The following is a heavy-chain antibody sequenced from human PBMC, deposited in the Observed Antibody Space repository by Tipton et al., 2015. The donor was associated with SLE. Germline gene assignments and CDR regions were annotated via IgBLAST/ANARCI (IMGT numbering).Heavy chain of an antibody. CDR2: IFSGGST. D-gene: IGHD1-7*01. CDR1: GFAFNNYA. J-gene: IGHJ4*02. Sequence: SLRLSCASSGFAFNNYAMAWVRQAPGKGLEWVSVIFSGGSTYFPDSMKGRFTISRDSAENTLYLQMNSLRAEDTAVYYCARDFTGPKDYWGQGTLVTVSS. V-gene: IGHV3-23*03. CDR3: ARDFTGPKDY.